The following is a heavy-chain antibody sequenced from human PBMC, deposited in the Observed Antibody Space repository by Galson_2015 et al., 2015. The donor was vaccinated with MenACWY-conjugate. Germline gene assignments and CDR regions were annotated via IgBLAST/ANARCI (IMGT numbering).Heavy chain of an antibody. J-gene: IGHJ3*02. D-gene: IGHD3-3*01. CDR3: TTYLFTYYDFPPAFEI. CDR1: GFTFSNAW. V-gene: IGHV3-15*01. CDR2: IKSKTDGGTT. Sequence: SLRLSCAASGFTFSNAWMSWVRQAPGKGLEWVGRIKSKTDGGTTGYAAPVKGRFTISRDDSKNTLYLQMNSLKTEDTAVYYCTTYLFTYYDFPPAFEIWGQGAMVTVSS.